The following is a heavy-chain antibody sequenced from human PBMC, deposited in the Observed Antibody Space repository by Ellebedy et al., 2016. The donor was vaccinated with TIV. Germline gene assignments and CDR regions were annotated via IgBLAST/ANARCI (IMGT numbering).Heavy chain of an antibody. CDR3: ARAVTTGGINLFDY. CDR1: GYTFTNYY. V-gene: IGHV1-46*01. Sequence: GESLKISCKGSGYTFTNYYIHWVRQAPGQGLEWMGILYSNAGNTNYAQQFQVRVTVTRDTSTSTVYMELSSLRSDDTAVYYCARAVTTGGINLFDYWGQGTLVTVSS. J-gene: IGHJ4*02. CDR2: LYSNAGNT. D-gene: IGHD2-15*01.